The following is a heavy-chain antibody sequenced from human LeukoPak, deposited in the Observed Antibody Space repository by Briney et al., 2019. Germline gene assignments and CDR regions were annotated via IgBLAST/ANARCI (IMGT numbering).Heavy chain of an antibody. J-gene: IGHJ3*02. CDR1: GYTFTSYY. Sequence: ASVKVSCKASGYTFTSYYMHWVRQAPGQGLEWMGIINPSGGSTSYAQKFQGRVTMTEDTSTDTAYMELSSLRSEDTAVYYCATEFRYYDILTGYYTRKDDAFDIWGQGTMVTVSS. CDR3: ATEFRYYDILTGYYTRKDDAFDI. CDR2: INPSGGST. V-gene: IGHV1-46*01. D-gene: IGHD3-9*01.